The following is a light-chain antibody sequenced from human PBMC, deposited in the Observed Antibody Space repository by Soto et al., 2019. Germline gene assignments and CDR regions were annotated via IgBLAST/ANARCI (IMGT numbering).Light chain of an antibody. CDR1: QSVSRH. J-gene: IGKJ4*02. V-gene: IGKV3-11*01. CDR3: QQRSNWLT. CDR2: DAS. Sequence: EILLTQSPATLSLSPGERATLSCRASQSVSRHLAWYQQKPGQAPRLLIYDASNRATGIPARFSGSRSGTDFTLTISSLEPEDSAVYYCQQRSNWLTFGGGTKVEIK.